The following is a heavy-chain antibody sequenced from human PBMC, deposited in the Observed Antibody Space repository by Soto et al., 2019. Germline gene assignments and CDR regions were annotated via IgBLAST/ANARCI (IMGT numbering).Heavy chain of an antibody. Sequence: PGGSLRLSCAASGFTFSSYAMSWVRQAPGKGLEWVSAISGSGGSTYYADSVKGRFTISRDNSKNTLYLQMNSLRAEDTAVYYCAKLPSLITMIVVAPGYWGQGTLVTVS. D-gene: IGHD3-22*01. CDR1: GFTFSSYA. CDR3: AKLPSLITMIVVAPGY. CDR2: ISGSGGST. V-gene: IGHV3-23*01. J-gene: IGHJ4*02.